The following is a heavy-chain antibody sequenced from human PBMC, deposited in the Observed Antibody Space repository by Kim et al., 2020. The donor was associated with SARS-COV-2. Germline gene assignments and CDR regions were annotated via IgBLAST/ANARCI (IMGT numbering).Heavy chain of an antibody. CDR3: ASGIEHAFGY. Sequence: GGSLRLSCAVSGFTFSDYSMNWVRQAPGKGLEWVSYITGGSHIIYYADSVKGRFTISRDNAKSALSLQMNSLRDDDTAVYYCASGIEHAFGYWGQGILVTVSS. J-gene: IGHJ4*02. CDR2: ITGGSHII. V-gene: IGHV3-48*02. CDR1: GFTFSDYS.